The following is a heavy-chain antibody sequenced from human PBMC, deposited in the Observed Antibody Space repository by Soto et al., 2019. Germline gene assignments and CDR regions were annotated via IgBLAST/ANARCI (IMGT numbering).Heavy chain of an antibody. CDR1: GFTVSNNY. CDR2: IYSGGYT. D-gene: IGHD6-25*01. V-gene: IGHV3-53*01. J-gene: IGHJ4*02. Sequence: EVQLVESGGGLIQPGGSLRLSCAVSGFTVSNNYMSWVRQAPGKGLEGVSVIYSGGYTAYGDSVKGRFTISRDNSKNTLYLQRNTRGAHARALYFGASQRGGGGYWGQGTLVTVSS. CDR3: ASQRGGGGY.